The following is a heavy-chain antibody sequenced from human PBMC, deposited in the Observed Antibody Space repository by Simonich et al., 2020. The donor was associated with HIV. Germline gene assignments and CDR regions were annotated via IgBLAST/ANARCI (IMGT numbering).Heavy chain of an antibody. V-gene: IGHV4-4*02. Sequence: QVQLQESGPGLVKPSGTLSLTCAVSGGSISSSNWWSWVRQPPGKGREWIGEIYHSERPNKNPSLKSRVTISVDKSKNQFSLKLSSVTAADTAVYYCARDEAWIAAAGTQDWGQGTLVTVSS. J-gene: IGHJ4*02. CDR3: ARDEAWIAAAGTQD. CDR2: IYHSERP. CDR1: GGSISSSNW. D-gene: IGHD6-13*01.